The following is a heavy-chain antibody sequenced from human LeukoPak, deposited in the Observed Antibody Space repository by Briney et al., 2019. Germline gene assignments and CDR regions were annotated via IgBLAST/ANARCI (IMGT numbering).Heavy chain of an antibody. CDR2: ISSGSSYT. D-gene: IGHD6-13*01. CDR1: GFTFSSYS. Sequence: GGSLRLSCAASGFTFSSYSMNWVRQAPGKGLEWVSSISSGSSYTYYADSVKGRFTISRDNAKNSLYLQMNSLRAEDTAVYYCARSSRSSRRFDPWGQGTLVTVSS. V-gene: IGHV3-21*01. J-gene: IGHJ5*02. CDR3: ARSSRSSRRFDP.